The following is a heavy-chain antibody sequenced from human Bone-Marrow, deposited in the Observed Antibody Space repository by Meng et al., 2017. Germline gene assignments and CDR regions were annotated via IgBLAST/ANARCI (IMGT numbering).Heavy chain of an antibody. Sequence: SETLSLTCTVSAYSISSGYYWGWIRQPPAKGLEWIGSIYHSGSTYYNPSLTSRVTISVATSRTQFSLKLSSVTAADTAVYYCATETPRLDDSSTGYYPSCYYYGMDVWGQGTTVTVSS. CDR1: AYSISSGYY. CDR2: IYHSGST. V-gene: IGHV4-38-2*02. D-gene: IGHD3/OR15-3a*01. CDR3: ATETPRLDDSSTGYYPSCYYYGMDV. J-gene: IGHJ6*02.